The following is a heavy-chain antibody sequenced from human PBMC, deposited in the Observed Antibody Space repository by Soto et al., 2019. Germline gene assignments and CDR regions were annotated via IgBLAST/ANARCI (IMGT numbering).Heavy chain of an antibody. CDR1: GYSFTSYW. J-gene: IGHJ4*02. CDR3: ARIFGVVIPALDYFDY. Sequence: GESLKISCKGSGYSFTSYWIGWVRQMPGKGLEWMGIIYPGDSDTRYSPSFQGQVTISADKSISTAYLQWSSLKASDTAMYYCARIFGVVIPALDYFDYWGQGPLVTVSS. CDR2: IYPGDSDT. V-gene: IGHV5-51*01. D-gene: IGHD3-3*01.